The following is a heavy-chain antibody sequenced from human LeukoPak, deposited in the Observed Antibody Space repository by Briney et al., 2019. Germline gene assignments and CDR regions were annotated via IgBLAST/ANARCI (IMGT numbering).Heavy chain of an antibody. CDR3: ARVVTAAGLDL. V-gene: IGHV4-39*07. CDR1: GGPISGSAT. D-gene: IGHD6-19*01. J-gene: IGHJ5*02. CDR2: VHYDGGT. Sequence: SETLSLTCTVSGGPISGSATWGWVRQPPGKGLEWIGNVHYDGGTAPNPSLKSRVTMSLDTSTNQFSLKLNSVTATDTALYYCARVVTAAGLDLWGRGILVTISS.